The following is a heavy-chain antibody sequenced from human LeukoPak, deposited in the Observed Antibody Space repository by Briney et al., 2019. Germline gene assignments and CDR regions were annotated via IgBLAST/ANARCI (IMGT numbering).Heavy chain of an antibody. CDR1: GFTFSSYE. J-gene: IGHJ4*02. V-gene: IGHV3-48*03. CDR3: ARAALLWCAEPTRTFDC. CDR2: ISSSGSTI. Sequence: GGSLRLSCAASGFTFSSYEMNWVRQAPGKGLEWVSYISSSGSTIYYADSVKGRFTMSRDNAKNSLYLQMNSLRAEDTAVYYCARAALLWCAEPTRTFDCWGQETQDSVSS. D-gene: IGHD3-10*01.